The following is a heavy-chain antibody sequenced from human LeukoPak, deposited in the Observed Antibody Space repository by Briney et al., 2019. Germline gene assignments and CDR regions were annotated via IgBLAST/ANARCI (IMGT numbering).Heavy chain of an antibody. J-gene: IGHJ4*02. CDR1: GGSISSHY. CDR3: ARGLTYYDILTAYYTFPYFDY. V-gene: IGHV4-59*11. Sequence: SETLSLTCTVSGGSISSHYWSWIRQPPGGGLGWIGFIYYSGTTNYNPSLKSRVTISVDTSKNQFSLKLSSVTAADTAVYYCARGLTYYDILTAYYTFPYFDYWGQGTLVTVSS. D-gene: IGHD3-9*01. CDR2: IYYSGTT.